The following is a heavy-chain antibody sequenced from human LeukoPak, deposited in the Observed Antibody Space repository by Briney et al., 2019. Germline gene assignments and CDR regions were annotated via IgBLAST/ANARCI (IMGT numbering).Heavy chain of an antibody. CDR1: GGSISSYY. J-gene: IGHJ4*02. V-gene: IGHV4-4*07. CDR3: ARDGEYYYDSRLSYYFDY. D-gene: IGHD3-22*01. CDR2: TYTSGST. Sequence: SETLSLTCTVSGGSISSYYWSWIRQPAGKGLEWIGRTYTSGSTNYNPSLKSRVTMSVDTSKNQFSLKLSSVTAADTAVYYCARDGEYYYDSRLSYYFDYWGQGTLVTVSS.